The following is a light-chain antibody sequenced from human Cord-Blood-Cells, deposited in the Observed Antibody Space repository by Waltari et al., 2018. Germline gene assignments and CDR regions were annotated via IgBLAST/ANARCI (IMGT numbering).Light chain of an antibody. V-gene: IGKV3-11*01. CDR2: DAS. CDR1: QSVSSY. CDR3: QQRSNLPPGVT. J-gene: IGKJ4*01. Sequence: EIVLTQSPATLSLSPGERATFSCRASQSVSSYLAWYQQKPGQAPRLLIYDASNRATGIPARFSGSWSGTDFTLTISSLEPEDFAVYYCQQRSNLPPGVTCGGGTKVEIK.